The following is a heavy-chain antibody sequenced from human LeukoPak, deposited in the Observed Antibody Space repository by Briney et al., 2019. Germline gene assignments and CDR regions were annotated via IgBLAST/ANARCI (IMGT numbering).Heavy chain of an antibody. J-gene: IGHJ4*02. D-gene: IGHD2-2*01. Sequence: TSETLSLTCTVSGGSISGYYWSWIQQPPGKGLEWIGYIYYSGSTNYNPSLKSRVTISVDTSKNQFSLKLSSVTAADTAVYYCARGIYCTSSSCYSYFDYWGQGTLVTVSS. CDR1: GGSISGYY. V-gene: IGHV4-59*01. CDR2: IYYSGST. CDR3: ARGIYCTSSSCYSYFDY.